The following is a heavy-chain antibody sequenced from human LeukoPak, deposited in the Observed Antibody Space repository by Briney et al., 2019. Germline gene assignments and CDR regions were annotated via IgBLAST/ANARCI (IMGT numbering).Heavy chain of an antibody. V-gene: IGHV1-2*02. CDR2: INPNSGGT. CDR3: ARSGGWTEKPFDY. Sequence: AASVKVSCKASGFTLTGYYIHWVRQAPGQGLEWMGWINPNSGGTNYAQKFQGRVTMTRDTSISTAYMELSRLRSDDTAVYYCARSGGWTEKPFDYWGQGTLVTVSS. CDR1: GFTLTGYY. D-gene: IGHD6-19*01. J-gene: IGHJ4*02.